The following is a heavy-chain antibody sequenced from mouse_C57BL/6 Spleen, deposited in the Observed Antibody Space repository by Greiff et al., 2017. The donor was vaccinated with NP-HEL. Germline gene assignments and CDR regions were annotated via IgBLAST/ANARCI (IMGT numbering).Heavy chain of an antibody. V-gene: IGHV5-4*01. CDR1: GFTFSSYA. Sequence: EVHLVESGGGLVKPGGSLKLSCAASGFTFSSYAMSWVRQTPEKRLEWVATISDGGSYTYYPDNVKGRFTISRDNAKNNLYLQMSHLTSEDTAMYYGAREGLRGGYFDYWGQGTTLTVSS. CDR2: ISDGGSYT. CDR3: AREGLRGGYFDY. J-gene: IGHJ2*01.